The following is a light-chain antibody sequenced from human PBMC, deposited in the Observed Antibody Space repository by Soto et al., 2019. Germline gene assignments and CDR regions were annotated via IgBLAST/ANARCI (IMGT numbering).Light chain of an antibody. J-gene: IGKJ1*01. Sequence: EIVLTQSPGTLSLSPGERATLSCRASQSVSSSYLAWYQRKPGQAPRLLIYGASSRATGIPDRFSGSGSGTDFPLTISRLEPADFAVYYCQHYGSSPWTFGQGTKVELK. CDR2: GAS. CDR1: QSVSSSY. CDR3: QHYGSSPWT. V-gene: IGKV3-20*01.